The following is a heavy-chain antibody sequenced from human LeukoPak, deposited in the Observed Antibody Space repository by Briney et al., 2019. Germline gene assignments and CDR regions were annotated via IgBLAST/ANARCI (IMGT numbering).Heavy chain of an antibody. CDR2: INSAASST. Sequence: GGSLRLSCAASGFTFSSYAMSWVRQAPGKGLVWVSRINSAASSTSYADSVKGRFTISRDNAKNTLYLQMNSLRAEDTAVYYCARGRVAITFGGVIAKAGHYFDYWGQGTLVTVSS. CDR1: GFTFSSYA. CDR3: ARGRVAITFGGVIAKAGHYFDY. J-gene: IGHJ4*02. D-gene: IGHD3-16*02. V-gene: IGHV3-74*01.